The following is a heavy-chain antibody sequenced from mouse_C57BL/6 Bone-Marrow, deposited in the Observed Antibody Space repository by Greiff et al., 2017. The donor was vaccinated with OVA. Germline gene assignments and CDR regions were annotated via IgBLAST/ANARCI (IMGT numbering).Heavy chain of an antibody. D-gene: IGHD3-3*01. J-gene: IGHJ1*03. CDR2: IDPETGGT. CDR3: TKGWDWYCDV. V-gene: IGHV1-15*01. CDR1: GYTFTDYE. Sequence: QVQLQQSGAELVRPGASVTLSCKASGYTFTDYEMHWVKQTPVHGLEWIGAIDPETGGTAYNQKFKGKAILTADKSSSTAYMELRSLTSEDSAVYYCTKGWDWYCDVWGTGTTVTVSS.